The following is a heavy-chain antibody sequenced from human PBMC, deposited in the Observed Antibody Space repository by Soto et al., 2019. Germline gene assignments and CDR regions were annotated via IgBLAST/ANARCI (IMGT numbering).Heavy chain of an antibody. CDR2: IYFSGTT. Sequence: SETLSLTCTVSGGSISDGYYYWSWIRQRPGKGPEWIGYIYFSGTTYYNPSLQSRVTISIDTSKNQFSLNLSPVTAADTAVYYCARDGAGIAVGAGATNHGMDVWGQGTTVTVSS. D-gene: IGHD2-2*01. V-gene: IGHV4-31*03. J-gene: IGHJ6*02. CDR1: GGSISDGYYY. CDR3: ARDGAGIAVGAGATNHGMDV.